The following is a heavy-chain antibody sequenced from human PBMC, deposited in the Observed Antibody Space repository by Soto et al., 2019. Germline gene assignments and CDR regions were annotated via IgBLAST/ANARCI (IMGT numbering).Heavy chain of an antibody. CDR1: GGSISSYY. J-gene: IGHJ6*02. D-gene: IGHD5-12*01. CDR3: ASTSGYDRSYYYGMDV. V-gene: IGHV4-4*07. CDR2: IYTSGST. Sequence: PSETLSLTCTVSGGSISSYYWSWIRQPAGKGLEWIGRIYTSGSTNYNPSLKSRVTMSVDTSKNQFSLKLSSVTAADTAVYYCASTSGYDRSYYYGMDVSGQATTVTVSS.